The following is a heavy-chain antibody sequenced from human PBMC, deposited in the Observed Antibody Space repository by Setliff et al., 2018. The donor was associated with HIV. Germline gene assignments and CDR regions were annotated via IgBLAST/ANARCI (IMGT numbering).Heavy chain of an antibody. V-gene: IGHV4-34*01. CDR2: LSPSGTT. D-gene: IGHD4-17*01. CDR3: ASFFVTTVTNQDY. CDR1: GGSFSNYY. J-gene: IGHJ4*02. Sequence: KPSETLSLTCTVYGGSFSNYYTNWIRQPPGKGLEWIGELSPSGTTRPNPSLQSRVTISVDTSNNQFSLKLTSVTAADTAMYYCASFFVTTVTNQDYWGQGTPVTV.